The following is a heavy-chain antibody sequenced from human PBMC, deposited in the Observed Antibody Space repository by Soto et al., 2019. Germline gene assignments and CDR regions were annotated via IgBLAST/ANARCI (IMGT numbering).Heavy chain of an antibody. CDR2: VYRTGST. V-gene: IGHV4-4*02. J-gene: IGHJ4*02. CDR3: ARARATIAAAAIFDC. D-gene: IGHD6-13*01. CDR1: GGSISTSNW. Sequence: QVQLQESGPGLVKPSGTLSLTCAVSGGSISTSNWWSWVRQPPGKGLEWIGEVYRTGSTNYNPSRDSRRTISVDKSKNQFSLKLTSVTAADTAVYYCARARATIAAAAIFDCWGQGTLVTVSS.